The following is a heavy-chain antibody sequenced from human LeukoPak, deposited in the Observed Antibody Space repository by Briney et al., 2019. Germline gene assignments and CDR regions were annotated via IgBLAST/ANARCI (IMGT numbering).Heavy chain of an antibody. CDR1: GFTFDAYH. CDR3: ARDSYASGSDY. D-gene: IGHD1-26*01. J-gene: IGHJ4*02. V-gene: IGHV3-11*01. CDR2: ITSTGSNI. Sequence: GGSLRLSCIASGFTFDAYHMSWIRQAPGKGLEWVSYITSTGSNIYYADSVKGRFTISRNNAKNSLYLQMNSLRADDTAVYFCARDSYASGSDYWGQGTLVTVSS.